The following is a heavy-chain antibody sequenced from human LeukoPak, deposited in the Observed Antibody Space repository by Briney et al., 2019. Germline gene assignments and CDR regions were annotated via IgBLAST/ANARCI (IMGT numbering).Heavy chain of an antibody. CDR1: GGSFSGYY. V-gene: IGHV4-34*09. CDR2: INHSGST. CDR3: ARGSSSGWSDAFDI. D-gene: IGHD6-19*01. Sequence: PSETLSLTCAVYGGSFSGYYWSWIRQPPGKGLEWIGEINHSGSTYYNPSLKSRVTISVDTSKNQFSLKLSSVTAADTAVYYCARGSSSGWSDAFDIWGQGTMVTVSS. J-gene: IGHJ3*02.